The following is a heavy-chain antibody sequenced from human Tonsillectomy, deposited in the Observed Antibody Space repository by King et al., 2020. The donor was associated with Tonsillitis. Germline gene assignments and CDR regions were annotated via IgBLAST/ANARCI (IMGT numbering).Heavy chain of an antibody. CDR2: ISGSGGST. D-gene: IGHD2-2*01. CDR1: GFTFSSYA. V-gene: IGHV3-23*04. J-gene: IGHJ6*02. CDR3: AKDQGYCSSTSCYGHYYYGMDV. Sequence: VQLVESGGGLVQPGGSLRLSCAASGFTFSSYAMSWVRQAPGKGLEWVSAISGSGGSTYYADSVKGRFTISRDNSKNTLYLQMKSLRAEDTAVYYCAKDQGYCSSTSCYGHYYYGMDVWGQGTTVTVPS.